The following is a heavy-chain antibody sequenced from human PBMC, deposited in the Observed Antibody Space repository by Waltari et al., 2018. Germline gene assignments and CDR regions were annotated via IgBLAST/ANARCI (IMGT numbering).Heavy chain of an antibody. Sequence: QVQLVQSGAEVKKPGASVKVSCKASGYTFTSYDINWVRQATGQGLEWMGWMNPNSGNTGYAQKFQGRVTITRNTSISTAYMELSSLRSEDTAVYYCARGASGDYGDYHWFDPWGQGTLVTVSS. CDR1: GYTFTSYD. CDR2: MNPNSGNT. J-gene: IGHJ5*02. CDR3: ARGASGDYGDYHWFDP. V-gene: IGHV1-8*03. D-gene: IGHD4-17*01.